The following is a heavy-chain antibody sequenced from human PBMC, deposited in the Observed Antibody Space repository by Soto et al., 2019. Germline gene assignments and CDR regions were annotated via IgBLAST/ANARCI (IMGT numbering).Heavy chain of an antibody. CDR3: AHRHMVGATKYNWFDP. CDR2: ISGSGGST. CDR1: GGTFSSYA. J-gene: IGHJ5*02. Sequence: SCKASGGTFSSYAISWVRQAPGQGLEWVSAISGSGGSTYYADSVKSRLTITKDTSKNQVVLTMTNMDPVDTATYYCAHRHMVGATKYNWFDPWGQGTLVTVSS. D-gene: IGHD1-26*01. V-gene: IGHV3-23*01.